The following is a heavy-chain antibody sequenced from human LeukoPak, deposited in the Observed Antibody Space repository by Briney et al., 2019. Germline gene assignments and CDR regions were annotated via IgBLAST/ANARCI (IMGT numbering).Heavy chain of an antibody. CDR1: GFTFSSYG. D-gene: IGHD1-26*01. CDR3: ARDQLVGWFWTNYYYYGMDV. Sequence: PGRSLRLSCAASGFTFSSYGMHWVRQAPGKGLEWVAVISYDGSNKYYADSVKGRFTISRDNSKNTLYLQMNSLRAEDTAVYYCARDQLVGWFWTNYYYYGMDVWGQGTTVTVSS. J-gene: IGHJ6*02. CDR2: ISYDGSNK. V-gene: IGHV3-30*03.